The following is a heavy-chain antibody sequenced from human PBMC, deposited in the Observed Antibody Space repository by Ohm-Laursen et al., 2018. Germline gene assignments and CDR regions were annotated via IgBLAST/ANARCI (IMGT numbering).Heavy chain of an antibody. V-gene: IGHV3-9*01. J-gene: IGHJ6*02. CDR1: GFTFGNYA. D-gene: IGHD6-13*01. CDR2: INWNSGDI. CDR3: AKDLLAAPDYYGMDV. Sequence: SLRLSCAASGFTFGNYAMRGVRQATGKGLAWVATINWNSGDIGYGDSVKGRFTISRDNARSSLDLQMSSLRVEDTALYYCAKDLLAAPDYYGMDVWGQGTTVTVSS.